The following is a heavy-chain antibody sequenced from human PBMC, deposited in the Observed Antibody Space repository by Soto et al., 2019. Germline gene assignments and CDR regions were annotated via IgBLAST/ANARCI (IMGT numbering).Heavy chain of an antibody. V-gene: IGHV1-8*01. D-gene: IGHD3-22*01. J-gene: IGHJ3*02. CDR2: MNPNSGNT. CDR3: ARGAYYYDSSGKIDAFDI. Sequence: ASVKVSCKASGYTFTSYDINWVGQATGQGLEWMGWMNPNSGNTGYAQKFQGRVTMTRNPSRSTAYMDLSSLRSEDTAVYYCARGAYYYDSSGKIDAFDIGRQGTMVTVS. CDR1: GYTFTSYD.